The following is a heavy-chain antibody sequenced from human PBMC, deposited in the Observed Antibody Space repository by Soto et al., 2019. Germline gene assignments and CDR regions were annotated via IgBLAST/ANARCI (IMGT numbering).Heavy chain of an antibody. CDR1: GFTFSSYG. CDR3: AKDQTHAFDI. CDR2: ISDDGSNK. Sequence: QVQLVESGGGVVQPGRSLSLSCAASGFTFSSYGMYWVRQAPGKGLEWVAVISDDGSNKYYADSVKGRFTISRDNSKNTLYLQMNILRAEDTAVYYCAKDQTHAFDIWGQGTMVTVSS. J-gene: IGHJ3*02. V-gene: IGHV3-30*18.